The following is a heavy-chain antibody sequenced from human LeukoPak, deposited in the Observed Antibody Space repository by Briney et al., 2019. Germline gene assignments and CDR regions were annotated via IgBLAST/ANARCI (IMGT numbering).Heavy chain of an antibody. J-gene: IGHJ4*02. CDR3: ARESRGYSGHDPSEHFDY. CDR2: INHSGST. Sequence: SETLSLTCAVYGGSFSGYYWSWIRQPPGKGLEWIGEINHSGSTNYNPSLKSRVTISVDTSKNQFSLKLSSVTAADTAVYYCARESRGYSGHDPSEHFDYWGQGTLVTVSS. D-gene: IGHD5-12*01. V-gene: IGHV4-34*01. CDR1: GGSFSGYY.